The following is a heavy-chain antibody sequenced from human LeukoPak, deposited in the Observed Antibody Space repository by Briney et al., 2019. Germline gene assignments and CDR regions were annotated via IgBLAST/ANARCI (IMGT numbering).Heavy chain of an antibody. CDR1: GGSFSGYY. CDR2: INHSGST. J-gene: IGHJ3*02. Sequence: SETLSLTCAVYGGSFSGYYWSWIRQPPGKGLEWIGEINHSGSTNYNPSLKSRVTISVDTSKNQFSLKLSSVTAADTAVYYCARAGRYAFDIWGQGKMVTVSS. V-gene: IGHV4-34*01. CDR3: ARAGRYAFDI.